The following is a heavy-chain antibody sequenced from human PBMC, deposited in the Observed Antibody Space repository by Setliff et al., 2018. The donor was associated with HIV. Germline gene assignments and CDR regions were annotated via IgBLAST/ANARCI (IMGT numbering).Heavy chain of an antibody. CDR1: GGTFNNYA. J-gene: IGHJ4*02. D-gene: IGHD6-19*01. CDR2: IIPIFGTT. Sequence: SVKVSCKASGGTFNNYAVNWVRQAPGQGLEWMGGIIPIFGTTNYARKFLGLITITADESTTTAYMELSSLRSEDTAVYYCARSYSSGYYHLDYWGQGTLVTVSS. V-gene: IGHV1-69*13. CDR3: ARSYSSGYYHLDY.